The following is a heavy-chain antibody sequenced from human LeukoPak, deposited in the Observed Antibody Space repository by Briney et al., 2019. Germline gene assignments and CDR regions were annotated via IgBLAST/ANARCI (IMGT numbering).Heavy chain of an antibody. Sequence: GGSLRLSCAASGFTFTTYWMIWVRQAPGKGLEWVASVKQDGSENSYVDSVRGRFTISRDNVKNSLYLQMNSLRAEDTAMYYCARGNTLDVWGQGTTVTVSS. CDR2: VKQDGSEN. D-gene: IGHD2/OR15-2a*01. CDR3: ARGNTLDV. CDR1: GFTFTTYW. V-gene: IGHV3-7*01. J-gene: IGHJ6*02.